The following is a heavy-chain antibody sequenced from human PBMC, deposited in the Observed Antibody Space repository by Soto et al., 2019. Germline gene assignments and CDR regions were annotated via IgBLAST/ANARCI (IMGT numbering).Heavy chain of an antibody. D-gene: IGHD2-15*01. V-gene: IGHV1-2*02. Sequence: ASGKVSCKASGYTFTEYYMHWVRQAPGQGLEWMGWINPNSGGTNYAQKFQGRVTMTRDTSISTAYMELSRLRSDDTAVYYCARDLKYCFGGCCGGLRDVFAFWAQGTPVLVSS. CDR3: ARDLKYCFGGCCGGLRDVFAF. J-gene: IGHJ4*02. CDR1: GYTFTEYY. CDR2: INPNSGGT.